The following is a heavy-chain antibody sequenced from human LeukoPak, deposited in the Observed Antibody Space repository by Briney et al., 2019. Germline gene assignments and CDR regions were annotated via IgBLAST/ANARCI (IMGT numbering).Heavy chain of an antibody. V-gene: IGHV3-30*04. Sequence: PGRSLRLSCAASGFTFSSYAMHWVRQAPGMGLEWVAVISYDGSNKYYADSVKGRFTISRDNSKNTLYLQMNSLRAEDTAVYYCARQPYSSSWYGFDAFDIWGQGTMVTVSS. J-gene: IGHJ3*02. CDR1: GFTFSSYA. CDR3: ARQPYSSSWYGFDAFDI. D-gene: IGHD6-13*01. CDR2: ISYDGSNK.